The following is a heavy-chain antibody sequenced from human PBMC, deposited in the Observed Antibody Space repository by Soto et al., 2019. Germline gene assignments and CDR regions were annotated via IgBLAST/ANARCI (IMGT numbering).Heavy chain of an antibody. CDR2: ISSSSSTI. J-gene: IGHJ4*02. CDR1: GFTFSSYS. CDR3: ARDLGITPGGGGFDY. Sequence: EVQLVESGGGLVQPGGSLRLSCAASGFTFSSYSMNWVRQAPGKGLEWVSYISSSSSTIYYADSVKGRFTISRDNAKNLLDLQMDSLRGEDTAVYYCARDLGITPGGGGFDYWGQGTLVTVSS. V-gene: IGHV3-48*01. D-gene: IGHD3-16*01.